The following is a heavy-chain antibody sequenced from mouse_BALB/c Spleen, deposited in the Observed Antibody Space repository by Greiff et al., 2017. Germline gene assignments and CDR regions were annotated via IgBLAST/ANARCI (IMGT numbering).Heavy chain of an antibody. CDR3: ARGGTNYYAY. CDR2: IYPGGGYT. V-gene: IGHV1-63*02. Sequence: VKLMESGAELVRPGTSVKISCKASGYTFTNYWLGWVKQRPGHGLEWIGDIYPGGGYTNYNEKFKGKATLTADTSSSTAYMQLSSLTSEDSAGYFCARGGTNYYAYWGQGTTRTVSS. J-gene: IGHJ2*01. CDR1: GYTFTNYW. D-gene: IGHD1-1*01.